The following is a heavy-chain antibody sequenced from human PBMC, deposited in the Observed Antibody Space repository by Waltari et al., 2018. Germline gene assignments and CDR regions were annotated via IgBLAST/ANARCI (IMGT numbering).Heavy chain of an antibody. V-gene: IGHV3-21*02. CDR1: GFTLSGYE. CDR2: IGGDSSYI. Sequence: EVQLAESGGGLVQPGGSLRLSCAASGFTLSGYEMHWVRQAPGRGLESVSVIGGDSSYIHYADSVKCRFSISRDNAKNSLSLQMNSLRAADTAVYYCARDPGSHYDLWGQGVLVTVSS. CDR3: ARDPGSHYDL. J-gene: IGHJ5*02.